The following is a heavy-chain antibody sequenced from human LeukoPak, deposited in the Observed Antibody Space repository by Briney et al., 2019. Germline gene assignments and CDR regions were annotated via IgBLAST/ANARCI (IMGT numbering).Heavy chain of an antibody. V-gene: IGHV1-8*02. CDR1: GYTFTTYG. D-gene: IGHD3-10*01. Sequence: ASVKVSCKASGYTFTTYGINWVRQATGQGLEWMGWMNPNSGNTGYAQKFQGRVTMTRNTSISTAYMELSSLRSEDTAVYYCARGYRMVRGVMQFDYWGQGTLVTVSA. CDR3: ARGYRMVRGVMQFDY. J-gene: IGHJ4*02. CDR2: MNPNSGNT.